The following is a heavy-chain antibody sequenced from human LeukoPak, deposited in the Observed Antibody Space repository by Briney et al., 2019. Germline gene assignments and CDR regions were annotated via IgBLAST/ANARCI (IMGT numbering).Heavy chain of an antibody. CDR2: IYYTGST. CDR1: GGSISSYY. V-gene: IGHV4-59*08. J-gene: IGHJ5*02. CDR3: ARHVATNWFDP. Sequence: SETLSLTCTVSGGSISSYYWSWIRHPPGKGLEWIGYIYYTGSTNYNPSLKSRVTISVDTSKNQFSLKLSSVTAADTAMYYCARHVATNWFDPWGQGTLVTVSS. D-gene: IGHD2-21*01.